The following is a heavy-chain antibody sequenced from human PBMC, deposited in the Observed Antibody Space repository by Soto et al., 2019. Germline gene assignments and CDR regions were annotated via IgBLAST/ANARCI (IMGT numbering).Heavy chain of an antibody. CDR1: GFTFSSYA. D-gene: IGHD2-2*01. CDR3: AKDVPDIVVVPAAMGYNWFDP. CDR2: ISGSGGST. J-gene: IGHJ5*02. V-gene: IGHV3-23*01. Sequence: GGSLRLSCAASGFTFSSYAMSWVRQAPGKGLEWVSAISGSGGSTYYADSVKGRFTISRDNSKNTLYLQMNSLRAEETAVYYCAKDVPDIVVVPAAMGYNWFDPWGQGTLVTVSS.